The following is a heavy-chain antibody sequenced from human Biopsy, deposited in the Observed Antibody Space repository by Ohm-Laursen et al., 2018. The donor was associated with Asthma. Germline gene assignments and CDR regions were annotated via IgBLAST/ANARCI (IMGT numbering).Heavy chain of an antibody. CDR2: IFYTGTT. D-gene: IGHD4-17*01. V-gene: IGHV4-38-2*02. Sequence: TLSLTCTVSSASIRSTNYWGWIRQPPGKRLEWVGSIFYTGTTFYNQSLKSRLSLSVDTSRNQFSLRLRSVTAADTAVYYCARTTYGHDGFDPWGQGTLVTVSS. CDR3: ARTTYGHDGFDP. J-gene: IGHJ5*02. CDR1: SASIRSTNY.